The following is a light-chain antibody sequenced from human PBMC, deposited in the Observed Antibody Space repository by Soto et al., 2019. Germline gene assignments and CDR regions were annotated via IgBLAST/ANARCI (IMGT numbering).Light chain of an antibody. CDR1: QSGSNNY. CDR2: AAS. J-gene: IGKJ5*01. V-gene: IGKV3-20*01. CDR3: QHYKTSPDT. Sequence: EIVLTQSPGTLSLSPGERATLSCRASQSGSNNYLAWYQQKPGQAPRLLIYAASTRAAGIPDRFSGSGSGTDFTLTISRLEPEDFANYYCQHYKTSPDTFGQGTRLEIK.